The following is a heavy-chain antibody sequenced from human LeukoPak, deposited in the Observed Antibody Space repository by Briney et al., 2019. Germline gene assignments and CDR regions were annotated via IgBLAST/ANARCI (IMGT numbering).Heavy chain of an antibody. J-gene: IGHJ6*03. D-gene: IGHD5-18*01. CDR1: GVSISSYY. Sequence: SETLSLTCTVSGVSISSYYWTWIRQSAGKGLEWIGRIYTSGSTYYNPSLKSRVGMSVDTSKNQFSLKLSSVTAADTAVYYCARGRYSYGPQNYDYMDVWGKGTTVTISS. CDR3: ARGRYSYGPQNYDYMDV. V-gene: IGHV4-4*07. CDR2: IYTSGST.